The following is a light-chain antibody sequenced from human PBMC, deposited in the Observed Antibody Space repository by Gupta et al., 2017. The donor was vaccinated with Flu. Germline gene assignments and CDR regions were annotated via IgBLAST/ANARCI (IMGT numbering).Light chain of an antibody. Sequence: ISCRSGQSLVYSDGSTVLHWFQQRPGQSPRRLIYLVSHRDSGVPDRFTGSGSGTEFTLKISRVEAEDVGIYFCMQGAHWPWAFGQGTKVEIK. CDR2: LVS. J-gene: IGKJ1*01. CDR1: QSLVYSDGSTV. V-gene: IGKV2-30*01. CDR3: MQGAHWPWA.